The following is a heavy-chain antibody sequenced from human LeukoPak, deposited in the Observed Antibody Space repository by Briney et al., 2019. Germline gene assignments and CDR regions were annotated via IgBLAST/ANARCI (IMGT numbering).Heavy chain of an antibody. J-gene: IGHJ6*03. CDR2: TYYRSKWYN. CDR1: GDSVSSNSAA. V-gene: IGHV6-1*01. CDR3: ARGFRAPSPGIAAAGTSDSGEVYYYYYMDV. D-gene: IGHD6-13*01. Sequence: SQTLSLTCAISGDSVSSNSAAWNWIRQSPSRGLEWLGRTYYRSKWYNDYAVSVKSRITINPDTSKNQFSLQLNSVTPEDTAVYYCARGFRAPSPGIAAAGTSDSGEVYYYYYMDVWGKGTTVTVSS.